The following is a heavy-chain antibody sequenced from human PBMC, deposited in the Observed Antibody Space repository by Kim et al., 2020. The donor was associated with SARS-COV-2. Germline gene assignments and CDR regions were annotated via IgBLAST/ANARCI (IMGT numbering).Heavy chain of an antibody. D-gene: IGHD4-17*01. V-gene: IGHV4-39*01. CDR2: IYYSGST. CDR3: ARLFYDYGGNSAIDY. Sequence: SETLSLTCTVSGGSISSSSYYWGWIRQPPGKGLEWIGSIYYSGSTYYNPSLKSRVTISVDTSKNQFSLKLSSVTAADTAVYYCARLFYDYGGNSAIDYWGQGTLVTVSS. CDR1: GGSISSSSYY. J-gene: IGHJ4*02.